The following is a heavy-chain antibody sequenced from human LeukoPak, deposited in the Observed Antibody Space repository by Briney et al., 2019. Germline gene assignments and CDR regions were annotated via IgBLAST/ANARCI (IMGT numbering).Heavy chain of an antibody. D-gene: IGHD6-13*01. V-gene: IGHV4-39*02. J-gene: IGHJ4*02. CDR1: GGSISSSSYY. CDR3: AREYSSSWYSVAYDY. CDR2: IYYSWST. Sequence: SETLSLTCTVSGGSISSSSYYWGWIRQPPGKGLEWIGSIYYSWSTYYNPSLKSRVTISVDTSKNQFSLKLSSVTAADTAVYYCAREYSSSWYSVAYDYWGQGTLVTVSS.